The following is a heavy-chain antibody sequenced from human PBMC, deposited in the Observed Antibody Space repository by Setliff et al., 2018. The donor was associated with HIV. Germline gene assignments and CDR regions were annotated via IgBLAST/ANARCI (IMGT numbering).Heavy chain of an antibody. CDR1: GYTLTTYG. J-gene: IGHJ6*02. Sequence: ASVKVSCKASGYTLTTYGISWVRQAPGQGPEWMGWINTETGNPMYAQGFRGRLVFSFDTSVSTAYLQISGLKAEDTAVYYCATRGEQLYFYGMDVWGQGTTVTVSS. CDR3: ATRGEQLYFYGMDV. D-gene: IGHD1-26*01. V-gene: IGHV7-4-1*02. CDR2: INTETGNP.